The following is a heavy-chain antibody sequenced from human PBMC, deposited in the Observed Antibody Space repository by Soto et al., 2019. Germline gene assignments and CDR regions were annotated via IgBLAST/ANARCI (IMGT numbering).Heavy chain of an antibody. CDR1: GGTFSSYT. CDR3: ARDCSGGSCYSFLNWFDP. J-gene: IGHJ5*02. D-gene: IGHD2-15*01. Sequence: QVQLVQSGAEVKKPGSSVKVSCKASGGTFSSYTISWVRQAPGQGLVWMGRIIPILGIANYAQKVQGRVTITADKSTITAYMELSSLRSEDTAVYYCARDCSGGSCYSFLNWFDPWGQGTLVTVSS. CDR2: IIPILGIA. V-gene: IGHV1-69*08.